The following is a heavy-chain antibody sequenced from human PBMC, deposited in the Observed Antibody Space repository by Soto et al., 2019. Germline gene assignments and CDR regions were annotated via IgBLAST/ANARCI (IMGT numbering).Heavy chain of an antibody. CDR2: IWYDGSNK. CDR1: GFTSSSYG. J-gene: IGHJ3*02. V-gene: IGHV3-33*01. CDR3: ARAPIAVVGDAFDI. Sequence: LRLSCAASGFTSSSYGMHWVRQAPGKGLEWVAVIWYDGSNKYYADSVKGRFTISRDNSKNTLYLQMNSLRAEDTAVYYCARAPIAVVGDAFDIWGQGTMVTVSS. D-gene: IGHD6-19*01.